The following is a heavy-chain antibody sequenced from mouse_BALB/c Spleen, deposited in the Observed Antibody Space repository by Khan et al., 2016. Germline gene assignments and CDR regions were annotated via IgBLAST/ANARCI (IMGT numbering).Heavy chain of an antibody. CDR1: EFIFSSYT. CDR2: ISSGGTYT. V-gene: IGHV5-6-4*01. D-gene: IGHD1-1*02. CDR3: TNIYTCYYEFPY. J-gene: IGHJ3*01. Sequence: EVELVESGGDLVKPGGSLKLSCAASEFIFSSYTMSWVRQTPEKRLEWVATISSGGTYTYYPDRVKGRFTISRDNAKKTLHLQMSSLKSEDTAMYFCTNIYTCYYEFPYWGQGTLVTVSA.